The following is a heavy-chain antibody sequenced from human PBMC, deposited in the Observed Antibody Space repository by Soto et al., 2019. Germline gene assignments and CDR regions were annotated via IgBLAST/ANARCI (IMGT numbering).Heavy chain of an antibody. V-gene: IGHV3-48*02. CDR2: ISRSSTGI. D-gene: IGHD3-10*01. CDR1: GFTFSLYS. J-gene: IGHJ6*02. Sequence: EVQLVESGGGLVQLGGSLRLSCAASGFTFSLYSMSWVRQAPGKGLEWVSYISRSSTGIHYADSVKGRFTISRDDATNSMHLQMNSLRDGVTAVYYCARAVTWGLDVWGQGTTVSISS. CDR3: ARAVTWGLDV.